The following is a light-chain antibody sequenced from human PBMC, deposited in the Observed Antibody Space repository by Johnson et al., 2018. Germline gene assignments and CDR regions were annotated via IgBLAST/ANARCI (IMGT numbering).Light chain of an antibody. V-gene: IGLV1-51*02. Sequence: QSVLTQPPSVSAAPGQKVTISCSGSSSNIGNNYVTWYQQLPGTAPKHLIYENNKRPTGSPDRFSGSKSGTSAPLGITGLQTGDEADHYCGTWDSRLSAGNVFGTGTKVTVL. J-gene: IGLJ1*01. CDR1: SSNIGNNY. CDR3: GTWDSRLSAGNV. CDR2: ENN.